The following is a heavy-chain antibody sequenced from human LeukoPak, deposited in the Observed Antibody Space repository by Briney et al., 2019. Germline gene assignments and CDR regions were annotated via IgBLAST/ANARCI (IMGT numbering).Heavy chain of an antibody. CDR3: AKDQGVATAQADYFDY. CDR1: GFTFSGYG. Sequence: GGSLRLSCAASGFTFSGYGMHWVRQAPGKGLEWVAVISYDGSNKYYADSVKGRFTISRDNSKNTLYLQMNSLRAEDTAVYYCAKDQGVATAQADYFDYWGQGTLVTVSS. D-gene: IGHD5-12*01. CDR2: ISYDGSNK. V-gene: IGHV3-30*18. J-gene: IGHJ4*02.